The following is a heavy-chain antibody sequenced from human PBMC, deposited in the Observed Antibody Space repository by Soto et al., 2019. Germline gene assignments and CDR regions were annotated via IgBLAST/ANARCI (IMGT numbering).Heavy chain of an antibody. V-gene: IGHV4-39*01. CDR3: ATADGFGVVTPFFEY. D-gene: IGHD3-3*01. CDR2: SFYRGST. Sequence: QVQLQESGPGLMKPSETLSLTCSVSGGSISSRSHYWGWIRQSPGKHLEWIGSSFYRGSTHYNPSLKTRVTISVDTSKNQVSLNLYSVTAADTAVYYCATADGFGVVTPFFEYWGQGILVTVSS. CDR1: GGSISSRSHY. J-gene: IGHJ4*02.